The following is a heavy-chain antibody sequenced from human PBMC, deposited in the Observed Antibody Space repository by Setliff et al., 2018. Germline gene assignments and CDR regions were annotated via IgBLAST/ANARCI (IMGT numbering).Heavy chain of an antibody. CDR1: GGSTSSGSNY. J-gene: IGHJ4*02. CDR3: ARSLGSGSYYNSRPFYSDY. Sequence: KPSETLSLTCTVSGGSTSSGSNYWSWIRQPAGRGLEWIGHIDPSGNTNYHPSLKSRVTISGDTSKNQFSLKLTSVTAADTAVYFCARSLGSGSYYNSRPFYSDYWGQGTLVTVSS. V-gene: IGHV4-61*09. D-gene: IGHD3-10*01. CDR2: IDPSGNT.